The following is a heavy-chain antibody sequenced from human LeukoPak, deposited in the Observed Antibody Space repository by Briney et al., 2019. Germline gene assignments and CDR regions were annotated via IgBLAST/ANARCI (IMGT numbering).Heavy chain of an antibody. Sequence: GGSLRLSCAASGFTFSSYGMHWVRQAPGKGLEWVAVIPYDGSNKYYADSVKGRFTISRDNSKNTLYLQMNSLRAEDTAVYYCAKSSSGSYHVRAFDIWGQGTMVTVSS. V-gene: IGHV3-30*18. CDR3: AKSSSGSYHVRAFDI. CDR1: GFTFSSYG. CDR2: IPYDGSNK. D-gene: IGHD1-26*01. J-gene: IGHJ3*02.